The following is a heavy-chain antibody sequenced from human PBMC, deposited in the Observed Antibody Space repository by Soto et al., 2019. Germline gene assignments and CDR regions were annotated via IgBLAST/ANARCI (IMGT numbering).Heavy chain of an antibody. D-gene: IGHD6-19*01. Sequence: EGQLLESGGGLVKPGGSLRLSCAASGFTFSHFAMTSVRQAPGKGLDWVSGISGSGGTTYYVDSVQGRFTFSRDNSKNTLYMEMTSLRVEDTAVYYCARDGSGQWLVNSKSWYFDLWGRGTLVTVSS. CDR2: ISGSGGTT. J-gene: IGHJ2*01. V-gene: IGHV3-23*01. CDR1: GFTFSHFA. CDR3: ARDGSGQWLVNSKSWYFDL.